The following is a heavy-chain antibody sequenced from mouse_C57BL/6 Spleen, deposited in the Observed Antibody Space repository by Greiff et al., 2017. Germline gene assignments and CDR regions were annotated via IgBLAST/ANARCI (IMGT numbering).Heavy chain of an antibody. D-gene: IGHD2-1*01. CDR2: IWSGGST. V-gene: IGHV2-2*01. CDR3: ARKGEDGNYYAMDY. Sequence: VKLVESGPGLVQPSQSLSITCTVSGFSLTSYGVHWVRQSPGKGLEWLGVIWSGGSTDYNAAFISRLSISKDNSKSQVFFKMNSLQADDTAIYYCARKGEDGNYYAMDYWGQGTSVTVSS. CDR1: GFSLTSYG. J-gene: IGHJ4*01.